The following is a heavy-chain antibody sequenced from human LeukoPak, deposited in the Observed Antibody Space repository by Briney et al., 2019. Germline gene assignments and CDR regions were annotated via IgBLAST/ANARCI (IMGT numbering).Heavy chain of an antibody. D-gene: IGHD5-12*01. CDR3: AREVIRGYSGYDFGAYYYYGMDV. J-gene: IGHJ6*02. CDR2: ISSSSSYI. V-gene: IGHV3-21*01. CDR1: GFTFSSYS. Sequence: GGSLRLSCAASGFTFSSYSMNWVRQAPGKGLEWVSSISSSSSYIYYADSVKGRFTISRDNAKNSLYLQMNSLRAEDTAMYYCAREVIRGYSGYDFGAYYYYGMDVWGQGTTVTVSS.